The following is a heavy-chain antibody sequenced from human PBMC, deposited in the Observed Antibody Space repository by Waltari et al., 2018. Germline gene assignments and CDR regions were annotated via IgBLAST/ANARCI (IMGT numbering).Heavy chain of an antibody. V-gene: IGHV4-61*02. Sequence: QVLLQESGLGLGKPSQTLSPTCTVSGGSIHSDTYYWSWIRHPAGKVLEWIVRIYSGGDARYSPSLERRVTMSVDRSKNQFSLKIFSVTAADAAVYYCARGDERLARYHFDDWGQGTQVIVSS. CDR1: GGSIHSDTYY. CDR3: ARGDERLARYHFDD. J-gene: IGHJ4*02. D-gene: IGHD1-1*01. CDR2: IYSGGDA.